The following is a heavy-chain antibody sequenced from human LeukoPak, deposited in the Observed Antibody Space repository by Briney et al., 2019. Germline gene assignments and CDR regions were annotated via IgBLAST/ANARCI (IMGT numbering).Heavy chain of an antibody. Sequence: ASVKVSCKASGYTFTDYYIHWVRQAPGQGPEWMGIIDRSSGSTTYAQKFQGRVTMTRDTSASTAYMELNSLRSEDTAMYYCARDGDNAFDFWGQGTLVTVSS. D-gene: IGHD3-10*01. CDR3: ARDGDNAFDF. V-gene: IGHV1-46*01. J-gene: IGHJ4*02. CDR2: IDRSSGST. CDR1: GYTFTDYY.